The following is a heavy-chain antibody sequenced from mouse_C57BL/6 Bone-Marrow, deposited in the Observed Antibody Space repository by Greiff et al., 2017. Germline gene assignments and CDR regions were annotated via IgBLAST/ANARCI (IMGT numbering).Heavy chain of an antibody. J-gene: IGHJ4*01. CDR3: ARSSGPVAMDY. CDR2: IDPSDSYT. CDR1: GYTFTSYW. V-gene: IGHV1-59*01. Sequence: QVQLQQPGAELVRPGTSVKLSCTASGYTFTSYWMHWVKQRPGQGLEWIGVIDPSDSYTNYNQKFKGKATLTVDASSSTAYMQLSSLTSEDSAVYYCARSSGPVAMDYWGQGTSVTVSS. D-gene: IGHD3-2*02.